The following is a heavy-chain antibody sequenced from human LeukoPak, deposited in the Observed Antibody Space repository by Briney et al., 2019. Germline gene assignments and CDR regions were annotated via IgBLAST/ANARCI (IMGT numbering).Heavy chain of an antibody. CDR2: IYIGGST. J-gene: IGHJ4*02. Sequence: GRSLRLSCAASGFTVSINYISCGRQAPRKRLEWGSVIYIGGSTYYADSVKGLFTTSRDNSKNTRYLKMNSLRAEATAVYYCARDVDLYYYDSSGYLVWYYWGQGTLVTVSS. V-gene: IGHV3-53*01. CDR3: ARDVDLYYYDSSGYLVWYY. D-gene: IGHD3-22*01. CDR1: GFTVSINY.